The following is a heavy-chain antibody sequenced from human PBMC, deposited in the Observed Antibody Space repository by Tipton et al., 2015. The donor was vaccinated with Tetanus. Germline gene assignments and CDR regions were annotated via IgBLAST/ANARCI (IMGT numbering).Heavy chain of an antibody. V-gene: IGHV3-7*03. CDR2: IKDESEK. J-gene: IGHJ6*02. Sequence: SLRLSCEGSGFTFSSYSMNWVRQAPGKGLEWVANIKDESEKYHVDSVAGRFTISRDNAKNTLYLQMNSLRAEDTALYYCVRDAASDYQGLDIWGLGTTVIVSS. D-gene: IGHD2-2*01. CDR1: GFTFSSYS. CDR3: VRDAASDYQGLDI.